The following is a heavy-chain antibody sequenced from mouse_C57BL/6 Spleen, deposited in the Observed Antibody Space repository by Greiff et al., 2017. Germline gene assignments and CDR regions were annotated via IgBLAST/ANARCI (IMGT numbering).Heavy chain of an antibody. Sequence: VQRVESGAELARPGASVKLSCKASGYTFTSYGISWVKQRTGQGLEWIGEIYPRSGNTYYNEKFKGKATLTADKSSSTAYMELRSLTSEDSAVYFCAIYDGYPFAYWGQGTLVTVSA. CDR1: GYTFTSYG. V-gene: IGHV1-81*01. D-gene: IGHD2-3*01. CDR2: IYPRSGNT. CDR3: AIYDGYPFAY. J-gene: IGHJ3*01.